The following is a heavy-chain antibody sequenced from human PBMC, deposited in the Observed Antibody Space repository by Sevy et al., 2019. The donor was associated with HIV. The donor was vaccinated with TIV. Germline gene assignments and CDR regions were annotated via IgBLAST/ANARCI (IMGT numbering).Heavy chain of an antibody. D-gene: IGHD2-2*01. J-gene: IGHJ6*02. CDR3: ARGGYCSSTSCYVPYYYYGMDV. CDR1: GFTFSDYY. Sequence: GGSLRLSCAASGFTFSDYYMIWIRQAPGKGLEWVSYISSSGSTIYYADSVKGRFTISRDNAKNSLYLQMNSLRAEDTAVYYCARGGYCSSTSCYVPYYYYGMDVWGQGTTVTVSS. CDR2: ISSSGSTI. V-gene: IGHV3-11*01.